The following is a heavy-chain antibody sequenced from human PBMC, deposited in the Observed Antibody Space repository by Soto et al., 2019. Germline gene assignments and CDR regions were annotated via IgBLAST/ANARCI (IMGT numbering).Heavy chain of an antibody. CDR1: GFTFSSYA. CDR2: ISSNGGST. J-gene: IGHJ6*03. V-gene: IGHV3-64*01. Sequence: GGSLRLSCAASGFTFSSYAMHWVRQAPGKGLEYVSAISSNGGSTYYANSVKGRFTISRDNSKNTLYLQMGSLRAEDMAVYYCARGPGSGYDYVGYYYYYYMDVWGKGTTVTVSS. CDR3: ARGPGSGYDYVGYYYYYYMDV. D-gene: IGHD5-12*01.